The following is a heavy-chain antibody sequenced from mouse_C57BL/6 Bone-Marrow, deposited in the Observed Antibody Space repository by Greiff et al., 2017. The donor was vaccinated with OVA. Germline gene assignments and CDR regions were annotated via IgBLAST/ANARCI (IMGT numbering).Heavy chain of an antibody. Sequence: QVKLQQPGAELVKPGASVKVSCKASGYTFTSYWMHWVQQRPGQGLEWIGRIHPSDSDTNYNQKFTGKATLTVDKSYSPAYMQRSSLTSDDSAGYYCAIVDYYGTDYFDYWGQGTTLSVST. CDR2: IHPSDSDT. V-gene: IGHV1-74*01. CDR3: AIVDYYGTDYFDY. D-gene: IGHD1-1*01. CDR1: GYTFTSYW. J-gene: IGHJ2*01.